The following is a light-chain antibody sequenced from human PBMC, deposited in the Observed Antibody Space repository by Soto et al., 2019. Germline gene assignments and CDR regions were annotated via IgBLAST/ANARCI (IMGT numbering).Light chain of an antibody. CDR2: GAS. CDR1: QTVSDN. Sequence: EIVLTQSPAILSASPGERATLSCRASQTVSDNLAWYQQKPGQSPRLLIYGASTRATDIPVRFSGSGSGTEFTLTISSLQSEDFAVYYCQQYNIWHPLYPFGPVTKVDI. CDR3: QQYNIWHPLYP. J-gene: IGKJ2*01. V-gene: IGKV3-15*01.